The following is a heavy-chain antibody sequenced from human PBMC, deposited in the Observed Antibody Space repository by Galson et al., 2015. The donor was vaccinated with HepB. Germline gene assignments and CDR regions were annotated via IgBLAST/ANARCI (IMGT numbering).Heavy chain of an antibody. D-gene: IGHD3-10*01. CDR1: GFTFSSYA. Sequence: SLRLSCAASGFTFSSYAMHWVRQAPGKGLEWVAVISYDGSNKYYADSVKGRFTISRDNSKNTLYLQMNSLRAEDTAVYYCARGGFGELAGYNTPHFDYWGQGTLVTVSS. J-gene: IGHJ4*02. CDR3: ARGGFGELAGYNTPHFDY. V-gene: IGHV3-30-3*01. CDR2: ISYDGSNK.